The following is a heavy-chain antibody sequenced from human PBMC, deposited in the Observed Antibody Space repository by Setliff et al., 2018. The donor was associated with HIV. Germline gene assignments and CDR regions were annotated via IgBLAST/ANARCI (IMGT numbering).Heavy chain of an antibody. CDR3: ARKDYYYDSSGYYRWWEPFSWYFDL. CDR2: INHSGST. J-gene: IGHJ2*01. V-gene: IGHV4-34*01. D-gene: IGHD3-22*01. Sequence: PSETLSLTCAVYGGSFSGYYWSWIRQPPGKGLAWIGEINHSGSTNYNPSLKSRVTIAVDTSKNQFSLKLSSVTAADTAVYYCARKDYYYDSSGYYRWWEPFSWYFDLWGRGTLVTVSS. CDR1: GGSFSGYY.